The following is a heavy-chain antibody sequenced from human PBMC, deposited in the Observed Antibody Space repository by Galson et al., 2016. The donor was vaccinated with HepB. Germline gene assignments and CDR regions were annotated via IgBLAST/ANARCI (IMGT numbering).Heavy chain of an antibody. J-gene: IGHJ3*02. D-gene: IGHD1-7*01. V-gene: IGHV3-23*01. CDR1: GFTFNNYA. CDR2: ITGSGTYT. Sequence: SLRLSCAASGFTFNNYAMSWVRQAPGKGLEWVSTITGSGTYTYYADSVKGRFTISRDNAKNSLFLQMNSLRADDTAIYYCARELDGRAFDIWGQGTMVTVSS. CDR3: ARELDGRAFDI.